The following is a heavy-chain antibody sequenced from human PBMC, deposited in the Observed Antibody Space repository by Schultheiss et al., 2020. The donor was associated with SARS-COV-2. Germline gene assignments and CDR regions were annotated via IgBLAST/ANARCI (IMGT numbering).Heavy chain of an antibody. V-gene: IGHV2-5*02. J-gene: IGHJ3*02. D-gene: IGHD3-16*02. CDR1: GFSLSTSGVG. CDR3: AHIMITFGGVIADDAFDI. Sequence: SGPTLVKPTQTLTLTCTFSGFSLSTSGVGVGWIRQPPGKALECLALIYWDDDKRYSPSLKSRLTITKDTSKNQVVLKMTNMDPVDTATYYCAHIMITFGGVIADDAFDIWGQGTMVTVSS. CDR2: IYWDDDK.